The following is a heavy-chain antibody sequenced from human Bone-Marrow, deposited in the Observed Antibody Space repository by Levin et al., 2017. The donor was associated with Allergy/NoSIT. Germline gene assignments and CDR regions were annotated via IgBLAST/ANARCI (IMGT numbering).Heavy chain of an antibody. J-gene: IGHJ5*02. CDR1: GASIRNGGYY. CDR2: IYHNGRT. D-gene: IGHD3-3*01. V-gene: IGHV4-31*11. CDR3: ARGGLTISTNWFDP. Sequence: SQTLSLPCEVSGASIRNGGYYWYWIRQHPGKGLEFVGNIYHNGRTDYNPSLKSRVTISVDTSKNLFSLRLNSVTAADTAVYYCARGGLTISTNWFDPWGRGTLVTVSS.